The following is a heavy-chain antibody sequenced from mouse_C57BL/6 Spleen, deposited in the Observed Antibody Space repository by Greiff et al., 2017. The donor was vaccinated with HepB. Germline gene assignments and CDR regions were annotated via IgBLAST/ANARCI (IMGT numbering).Heavy chain of an antibody. V-gene: IGHV1-7*01. CDR2: INPSSGYT. Sequence: QVQLKQSGAELAKPGASVKLSCKASGYTFTSYWMHWVKQRPGQGLEWIGYINPSSGYTKYNQKFKDKATLTADKSSSTAYMQLSSLTYEDSAVYYCANYYGSEGPWFAYWGQGTLVTVSA. CDR3: ANYYGSEGPWFAY. J-gene: IGHJ3*01. CDR1: GYTFTSYW. D-gene: IGHD1-1*01.